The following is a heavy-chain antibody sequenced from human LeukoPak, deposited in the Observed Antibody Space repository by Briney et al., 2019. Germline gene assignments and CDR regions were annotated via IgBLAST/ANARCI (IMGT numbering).Heavy chain of an antibody. Sequence: SETLSLTCTVSGYSISSGYYWGWIRQPPGKGLEWIGSIYHSGSTYYNPSLKSRVTISVDTSKNQFSLKLSSVTAADTAVYYCARGYLTAGGLDYWGQGTLVTVSS. CDR1: GYSISSGYY. D-gene: IGHD3-16*01. J-gene: IGHJ4*02. V-gene: IGHV4-38-2*02. CDR3: ARGYLTAGGLDY. CDR2: IYHSGST.